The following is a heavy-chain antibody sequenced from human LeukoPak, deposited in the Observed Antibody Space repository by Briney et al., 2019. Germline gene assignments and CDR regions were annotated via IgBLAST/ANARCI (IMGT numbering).Heavy chain of an antibody. CDR3: ARDVPAPGYSSSWYALGWFDP. CDR2: IYYSGST. CDR1: GGSISSYY. Sequence: SGTLSLTCTVSGGSISSYYWSWIRQPPGKGLEWIGYIYYSGSTNYNPSLKSRVTISVDTSKNQFSLKLSSVTAADTAVYYCARDVPAPGYSSSWYALGWFDPWGRGTLVTVSS. J-gene: IGHJ5*02. D-gene: IGHD6-13*01. V-gene: IGHV4-59*01.